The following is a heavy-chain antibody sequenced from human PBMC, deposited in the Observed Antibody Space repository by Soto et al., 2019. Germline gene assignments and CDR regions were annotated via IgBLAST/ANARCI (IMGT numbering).Heavy chain of an antibody. J-gene: IGHJ6*02. V-gene: IGHV4-59*08. D-gene: IGHD7-27*01. Sequence: SETLSLTCTVSGGSISSYYWSWIRQPPGKGLEWIGYIYYSGSTNYNPSLKSRVTISVDTSKNQFSLKLSSVTAADTAVYYCAGINWGPYYYYGMDVWGQGTTVTVSS. CDR2: IYYSGST. CDR1: GGSISSYY. CDR3: AGINWGPYYYYGMDV.